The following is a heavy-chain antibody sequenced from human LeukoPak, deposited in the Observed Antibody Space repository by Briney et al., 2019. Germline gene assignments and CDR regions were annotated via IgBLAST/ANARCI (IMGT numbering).Heavy chain of an antibody. Sequence: GGSLRLSCAASGFTVSSNYMSWVRQAPGKGLEWVSVIYSGGSTYYADSVKGRFTISRDNSKNTLYLQMHSLRAEDTAVYYCARSADTYCSGGSCYEEIYFDYWGQGTLVTVSS. CDR3: ARSADTYCSGGSCYEEIYFDY. CDR1: GFTVSSNY. J-gene: IGHJ4*02. V-gene: IGHV3-53*01. D-gene: IGHD2-15*01. CDR2: IYSGGST.